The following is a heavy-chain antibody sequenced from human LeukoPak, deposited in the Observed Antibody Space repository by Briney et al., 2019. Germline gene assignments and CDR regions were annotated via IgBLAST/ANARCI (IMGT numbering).Heavy chain of an antibody. CDR3: AREKVPAAIYFDY. J-gene: IGHJ4*02. Sequence: GGSLRLSCAASGFTFSSYSMNWVRQAPGKGLEWVAVISYDGSNKYYADSVKGRFTISRDNSKNTLYLQMNSLRAEDTAVYYCAREKVPAAIYFDYWGQGTLVTVSS. D-gene: IGHD2-2*01. CDR1: GFTFSSYS. CDR2: ISYDGSNK. V-gene: IGHV3-30*03.